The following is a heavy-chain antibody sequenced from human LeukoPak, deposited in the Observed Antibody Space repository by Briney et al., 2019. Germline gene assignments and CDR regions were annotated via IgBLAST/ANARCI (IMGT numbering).Heavy chain of an antibody. Sequence: GGSLRLSCAASGFTFSSYAMHWVRQAPGKGLEWVAVISYNGRNKYYADSVKGRFTISRDNSKNTLYLQMNSLRAEDTAVYYCASGPYCTNGVCFGSNWFDPWGQGTLVTVSS. D-gene: IGHD2-8*01. CDR2: ISYNGRNK. CDR3: ASGPYCTNGVCFGSNWFDP. J-gene: IGHJ5*02. CDR1: GFTFSSYA. V-gene: IGHV3-30*04.